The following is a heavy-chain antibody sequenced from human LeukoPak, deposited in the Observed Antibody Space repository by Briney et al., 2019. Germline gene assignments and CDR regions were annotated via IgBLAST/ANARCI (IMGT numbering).Heavy chain of an antibody. Sequence: SETLSLTCTVSGYPISSGYYWGWIRQPPGKGLEWIGSIYHSGSTYYDPSLKSRVTISVDTSKNQFSLKLSSVTAADTAVYYCARESRAIGGATTWGQGTLVTVSS. V-gene: IGHV4-38-2*02. D-gene: IGHD1-26*01. CDR3: ARESRAIGGATT. CDR2: IYHSGST. CDR1: GYPISSGYY. J-gene: IGHJ4*02.